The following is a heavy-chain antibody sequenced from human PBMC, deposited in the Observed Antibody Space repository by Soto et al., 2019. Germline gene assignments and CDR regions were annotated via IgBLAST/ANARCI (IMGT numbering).Heavy chain of an antibody. CDR3: ARGHGRFAH. CDR2: INHSGFA. V-gene: IGHV4-34*01. CDR1: NGSFTGHY. Sequence: QVQLQQWGAGLLKPSETLSLTCGVYNGSFTGHYWAWIRQAPGKGLEWIGEINHSGFANYNPSLNSRVAISLDTSKTQFSLSLTSVTVADRAIYYCARGHGRFAHWGQGTLVTVSS. J-gene: IGHJ4*02.